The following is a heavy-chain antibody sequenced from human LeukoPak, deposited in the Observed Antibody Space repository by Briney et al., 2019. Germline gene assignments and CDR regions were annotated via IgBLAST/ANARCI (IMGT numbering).Heavy chain of an antibody. CDR2: ISYDGSNK. Sequence: GGSLRLSCAASGFTFSSYAMHCVRQAPGKGLEWVAVISYDGSNKYYADSVKGRFTISRDNSKNTLYLQMNSLRAEDTAVYYCARPLDYWGQGTLVTVSS. J-gene: IGHJ4*02. CDR1: GFTFSSYA. CDR3: ARPLDY. V-gene: IGHV3-30-3*01.